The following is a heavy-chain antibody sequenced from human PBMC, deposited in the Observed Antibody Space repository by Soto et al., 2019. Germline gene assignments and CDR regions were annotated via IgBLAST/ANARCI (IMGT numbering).Heavy chain of an antibody. CDR2: INHSGST. D-gene: IGHD6-13*01. CDR3: ARIWGSSSWENFDY. Sequence: QVQLQQWGAGLLKPSETLSLTCAVYGGSFSGYYWSWIRQPPGKGLEWIEEINHSGSTNYNPSLKSRVTVSVDTSKNQFSLKLSSVTAADTAVYYCARIWGSSSWENFDYWGQGTLVTVSS. V-gene: IGHV4-34*01. CDR1: GGSFSGYY. J-gene: IGHJ4*02.